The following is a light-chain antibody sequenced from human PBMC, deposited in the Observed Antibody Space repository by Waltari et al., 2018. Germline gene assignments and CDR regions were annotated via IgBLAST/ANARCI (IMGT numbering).Light chain of an antibody. CDR2: QDK. Sequence: SFDLTQPPSVSVSPGQRVTISCSGDTLGQKHVSWYQHKPGQSPLLVIFQDKRRPSGIPGRFSGANSGSTATLTMRGTQSMDEADYYCQAWDSNTGVVFGGGTRLTVL. V-gene: IGLV3-1*01. CDR1: TLGQKH. CDR3: QAWDSNTGVV. J-gene: IGLJ3*02.